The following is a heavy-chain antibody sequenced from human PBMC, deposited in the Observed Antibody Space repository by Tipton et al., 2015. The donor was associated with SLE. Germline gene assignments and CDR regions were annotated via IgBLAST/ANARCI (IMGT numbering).Heavy chain of an antibody. V-gene: IGHV4-34*01. D-gene: IGHD3-9*01. CDR3: ASGILTGNAAFDV. CDR1: GGSIHSYY. Sequence: TLSLTCSVSGGSIHSYYWSWIRQPPGKGLEWIGEINHSGSTNYNPSLKSRVTISVDTSKNQFSLKLRSVTAADTAVYYCASGILTGNAAFDVWGQGTMVTVSP. J-gene: IGHJ3*01. CDR2: INHSGST.